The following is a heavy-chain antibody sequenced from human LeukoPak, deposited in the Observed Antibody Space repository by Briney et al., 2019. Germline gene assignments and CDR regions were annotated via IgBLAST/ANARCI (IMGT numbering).Heavy chain of an antibody. CDR3: ARGGGNNWRVFDY. V-gene: IGHV5-51*01. D-gene: IGHD1-1*01. J-gene: IGHJ4*02. CDR1: GYSFTNYW. CDR2: IYPGDSDT. Sequence: GESLTISCKGSGYSFTNYWIGWVRQMPGKGLEWMGGIYPGDSDTRYSPSFQGQVTISADKSISTAYLQWSSLKASDTAMYYCARGGGNNWRVFDYWGQGTLVTVSS.